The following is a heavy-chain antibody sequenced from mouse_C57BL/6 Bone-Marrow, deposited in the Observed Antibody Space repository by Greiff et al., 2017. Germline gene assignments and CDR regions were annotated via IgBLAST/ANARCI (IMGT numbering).Heavy chain of an antibody. D-gene: IGHD3-2*02. J-gene: IGHJ3*01. CDR3: ARGRQLRLPAWFAY. Sequence: VQLQQSGPVLVKPGASVKMSCKASGYTFTDYYMNWVKQSHGKSLEWIGVINPYNGGTSYNQKFKGKATLTVDKSSSTAYMELNSLTSEDSAVYYCARGRQLRLPAWFAYWGQGTLVTVSA. V-gene: IGHV1-19*01. CDR1: GYTFTDYY. CDR2: INPYNGGT.